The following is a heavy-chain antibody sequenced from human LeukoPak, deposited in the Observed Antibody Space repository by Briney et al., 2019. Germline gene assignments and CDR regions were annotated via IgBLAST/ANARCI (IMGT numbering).Heavy chain of an antibody. CDR3: AGVDYYGSGSIDY. D-gene: IGHD3-10*01. V-gene: IGHV1-69*01. CDR1: GGTFSSYA. Sequence: GASVKVSCKASGGTFSSYAISWVRQAPGQGLEWMGGIIPIFGTANYAQKFQGRVTITADESTSTAYMELSSLRSEDTAVYYCAGVDYYGSGSIDYWGQGTLVTVSS. CDR2: IIPIFGTA. J-gene: IGHJ4*02.